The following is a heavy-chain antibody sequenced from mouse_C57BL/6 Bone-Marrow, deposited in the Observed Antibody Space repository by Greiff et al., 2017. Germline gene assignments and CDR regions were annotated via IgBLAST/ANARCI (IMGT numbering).Heavy chain of an antibody. V-gene: IGHV14-4*01. CDR3: TTGGINPGWFAY. Sequence: VQLQQSGAELVRPGASVKLSCTASGFNIKDDYMHWVKQRPEQGLEWIGWIDPENGDTEYASKFQGKATITADTSSNTAYLQLSSLTSEDTAVYYCTTGGINPGWFAYWGQGTLVTVSA. CDR1: GFNIKDDY. CDR2: IDPENGDT. J-gene: IGHJ3*01. D-gene: IGHD2-4*01.